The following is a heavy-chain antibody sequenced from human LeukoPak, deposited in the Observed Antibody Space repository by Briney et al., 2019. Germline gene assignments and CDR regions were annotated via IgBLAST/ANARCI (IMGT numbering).Heavy chain of an antibody. V-gene: IGHV3-23*01. CDR3: AKERESYFEFDL. D-gene: IGHD1-26*01. CDR2: ISGSADNT. J-gene: IGHJ4*02. CDR1: GFTFNNYG. Sequence: GGTLRLSCAASGFTFNNYGMSWVRQAPGKGPEWVSAISGSADNTYYVDSVKGRFTISRDNSRNTLYLQMNSLRAEDTAIYYCAKERESYFEFDLWGQGTLVTVSS.